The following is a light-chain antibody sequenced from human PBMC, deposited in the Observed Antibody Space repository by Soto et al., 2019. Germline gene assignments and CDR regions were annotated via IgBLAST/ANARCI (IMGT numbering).Light chain of an antibody. Sequence: DIVLTQSPGTLSLSTGERATLSCRASQSVSSSYLAWYQQKPGQAPRLLIYGASSRATGIPDRFSGSGSGTDFTLTISRLEPEDFAVYYCQQYGSSLLTFGQGTRLEIK. V-gene: IGKV3-20*01. CDR1: QSVSSSY. CDR2: GAS. J-gene: IGKJ5*01. CDR3: QQYGSSLLT.